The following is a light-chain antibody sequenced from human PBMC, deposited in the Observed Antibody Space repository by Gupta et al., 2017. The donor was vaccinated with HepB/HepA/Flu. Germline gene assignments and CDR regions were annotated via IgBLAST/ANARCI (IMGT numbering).Light chain of an antibody. Sequence: QSALTQPAFVSGSPGQSITISCTGTSSDVGGYNYVSWYQQHPGKAPKLMFYDVSNRPAGVAIGFSASKSGNTASLTISVPAEEDAADYYRHPNTSSSSVVFGGGTKQTVL. CDR2: DVS. CDR3: HPNTSSSSVV. J-gene: IGLJ2*01. V-gene: IGLV2-14*03. CDR1: SSDVGGYNY.